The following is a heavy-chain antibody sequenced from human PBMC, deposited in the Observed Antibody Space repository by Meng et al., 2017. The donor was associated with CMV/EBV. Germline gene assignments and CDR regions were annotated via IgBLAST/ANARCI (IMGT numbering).Heavy chain of an antibody. J-gene: IGHJ5*02. CDR2: IYYSGST. CDR1: GGSISSSS. V-gene: IGHV4-59*01. Sequence: CTVSGGSISSSSWSWIRQPPGKGLEWIGYIYYSGSTNYNPSLKSRVTISVDTSKNQFSLKLSSVTAADTAVYYCARLPGGGWFDPWGQGTLVTVSS. CDR3: ARLPGGGWFDP. D-gene: IGHD3-10*01.